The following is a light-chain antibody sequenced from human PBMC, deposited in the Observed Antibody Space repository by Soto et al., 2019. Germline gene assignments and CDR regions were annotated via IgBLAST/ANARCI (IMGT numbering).Light chain of an antibody. CDR3: QQYGGPPWT. J-gene: IGKJ1*01. V-gene: IGKV3-20*01. Sequence: EIVLTQSPGTLSLSPGERANLSCRASQSVSSSWLAWYQQIPGQAPRLLIYGASSRATGVPDRFSGSGSGTDFTLTISRLEPEDSAVFYCQQYGGPPWTFGQGTKVEIK. CDR1: QSVSSSW. CDR2: GAS.